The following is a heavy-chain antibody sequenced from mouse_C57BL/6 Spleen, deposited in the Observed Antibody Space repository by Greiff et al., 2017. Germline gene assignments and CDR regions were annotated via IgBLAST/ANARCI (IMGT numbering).Heavy chain of an antibody. CDR2: INYDGSST. Sequence: EVQRVESEGGLVQPGSSMKLSCTASGFTFSDYYMAWVRQVPEKGLEWVANINYDGSSTYYLDSLKSRFIISRDNAKNILYLQMSSLKSEDTATYYCARGGDYYGSSTFDYWGQGTTLTVSS. J-gene: IGHJ2*01. CDR3: ARGGDYYGSSTFDY. V-gene: IGHV5-16*01. CDR1: GFTFSDYY. D-gene: IGHD1-1*01.